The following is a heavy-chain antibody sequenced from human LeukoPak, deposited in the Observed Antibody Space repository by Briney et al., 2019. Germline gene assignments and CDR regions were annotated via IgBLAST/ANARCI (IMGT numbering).Heavy chain of an antibody. CDR1: GGSFSGYY. CDR3: ARAHPQGSGSSDFDY. CDR2: INHSGST. V-gene: IGHV4-34*01. J-gene: IGHJ4*02. D-gene: IGHD3-10*01. Sequence: SETLSLTCAVYGGSFSGYYWSWIRQPPGKGLEWIGEINHSGSTNYNPSLKSRVTISVDTSKNQFSLKLSSVTAADTAVYYCARAHPQGSGSSDFDYWGQGTLVTVSS.